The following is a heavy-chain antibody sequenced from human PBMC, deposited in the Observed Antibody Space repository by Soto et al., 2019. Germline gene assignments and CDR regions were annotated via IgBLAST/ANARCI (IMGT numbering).Heavy chain of an antibody. CDR2: INQDGNED. V-gene: IGHV3-7*01. J-gene: IGHJ4*02. D-gene: IGHD1-1*01. CDR3: ARTGDGHHDFLDY. CDR1: AFTPSSYW. Sequence: GRSMRLSCAPSAFTPSSYWTNWVRQVPGKGLEWVANINQDGNEDNLLDSVKGRFTISRDNAKNSLFLQMNSLRVDDTAVYYCARTGDGHHDFLDYWGQGALVTVS.